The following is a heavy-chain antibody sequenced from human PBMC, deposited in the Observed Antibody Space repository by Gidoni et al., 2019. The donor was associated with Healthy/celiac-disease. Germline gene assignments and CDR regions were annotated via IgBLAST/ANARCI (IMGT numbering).Heavy chain of an antibody. CDR3: ARDPTIFGVVSYGMDV. V-gene: IGHV1-18*01. CDR1: GYTFTSYG. CDR2: IIAYNGNT. J-gene: IGHJ6*02. Sequence: QVQLVQSGAEVKKPGASVKVSCNASGYTFTSYGISWVRQAPGQGLEWMGWIIAYNGNTNYAQKLQGRVTMTTDTSTSTAYMELRSLRSDDTAVYYCARDPTIFGVVSYGMDVWGQGTTVTVSS. D-gene: IGHD3-3*01.